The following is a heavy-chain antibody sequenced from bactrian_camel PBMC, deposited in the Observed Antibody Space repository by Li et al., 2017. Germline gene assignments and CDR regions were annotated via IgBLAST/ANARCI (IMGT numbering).Heavy chain of an antibody. Sequence: VQLVESGGGLVQPGGSLRLSCAASGFTFSNYAMSWVRQAPGKGLEWVSSIYSDGSREVYSSFVKGRFAISKDNAENTVYLQMNSLKSEDTALYYCVSGEHLGNYWGQGTQVTVS. CDR3: VSGEHLGNY. J-gene: IGHJ4*01. CDR1: GFTFSNYA. D-gene: IGHD1*01. V-gene: IGHV3S10*01. CDR2: IYSDGSR.